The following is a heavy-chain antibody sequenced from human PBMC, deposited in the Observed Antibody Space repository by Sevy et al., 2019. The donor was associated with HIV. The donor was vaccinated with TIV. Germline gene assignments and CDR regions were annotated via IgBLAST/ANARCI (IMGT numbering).Heavy chain of an antibody. J-gene: IGHJ3*02. Sequence: ASVKVSCKASGYTFTNYYIHWVRQAPGQGLESMGILNPSRGSTSYAQKFQGRVTMTRDTSTSTLYMELSSLRFDDTAVYYCTRARGSSGWDAFHIWGQRTMVTVS. CDR1: GYTFTNYY. D-gene: IGHD6-19*01. V-gene: IGHV1-46*03. CDR2: LNPSRGST. CDR3: TRARGSSGWDAFHI.